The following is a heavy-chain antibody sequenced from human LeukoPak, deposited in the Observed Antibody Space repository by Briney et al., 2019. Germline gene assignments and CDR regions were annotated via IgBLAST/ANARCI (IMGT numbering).Heavy chain of an antibody. D-gene: IGHD3-10*01. J-gene: IGHJ4*02. CDR1: GDRVSSNSAA. CDR2: TYYRSKWYN. CDR3: ARGRTPGYYYGSGSYYSHFDY. Sequence: SQTLSLTCAISGDRVSSNSAAWNWIRQSPSRGHEWLGRTYYRSKWYNDYAVSVKSRITINPDTSKNQFSLQLNSVTPEDTAVYYCARGRTPGYYYGSGSYYSHFDYWGQGTLVTVSS. V-gene: IGHV6-1*01.